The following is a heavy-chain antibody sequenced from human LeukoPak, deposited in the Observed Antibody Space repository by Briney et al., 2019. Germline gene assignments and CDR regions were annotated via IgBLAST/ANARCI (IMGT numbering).Heavy chain of an antibody. CDR2: ISGSGGST. CDR3: AKDRGLLRFLEWLSPDAFDI. J-gene: IGHJ3*02. V-gene: IGHV3-23*01. Sequence: GGSLRLSCAVSGFVFSDAWMSWVRQAPGKGLEWVSAISGSGGSTYYADSVKGRFTISRDNSKNTLYLQMNSLRAEDTAVYYCAKDRGLLRFLEWLSPDAFDIWGQGTMVTVSS. D-gene: IGHD3-3*01. CDR1: GFVFSDAW.